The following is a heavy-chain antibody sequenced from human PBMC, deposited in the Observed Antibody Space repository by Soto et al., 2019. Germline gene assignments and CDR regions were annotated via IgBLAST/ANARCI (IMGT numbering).Heavy chain of an antibody. CDR1: GGSISSGGYY. CDR2: IYYSGST. V-gene: IGHV4-31*03. D-gene: IGHD6-13*01. Sequence: SETLSLTCTVSGGSISSGGYYWSWIRQHPGKGLEWIGYIYYSGSTYYNPSLKSRVTISVDTSKNQFSLKLSSVTAADTAVYYCARDNRRQLAKGSYYYGMDVWGQGTTVTVSS. J-gene: IGHJ6*02. CDR3: ARDNRRQLAKGSYYYGMDV.